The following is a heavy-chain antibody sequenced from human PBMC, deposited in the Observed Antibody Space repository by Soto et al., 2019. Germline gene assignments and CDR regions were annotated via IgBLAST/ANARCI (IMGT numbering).Heavy chain of an antibody. J-gene: IGHJ6*02. V-gene: IGHV3-21*01. Sequence: PGGSLRLSCAASGFTFSSYSMNLVRQAPGKGLEWVSSISSSSSYIYYADSVKGRFTISRDNAKNSLYLQMNSLRAEDTAVYYCASAGRVMATTIGNHYDYGMDVWGQGNRLTIYS. D-gene: IGHD2-21*01. CDR3: ASAGRVMATTIGNHYDYGMDV. CDR2: ISSSSSYI. CDR1: GFTFSSYS.